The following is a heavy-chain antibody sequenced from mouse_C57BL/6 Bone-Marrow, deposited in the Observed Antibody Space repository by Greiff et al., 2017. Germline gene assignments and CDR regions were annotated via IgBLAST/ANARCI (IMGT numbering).Heavy chain of an antibody. V-gene: IGHV3-6*01. Sequence: EVKLMESGPGLVKPSQSLSLTCSVTGYSITSGYYWNWIRQFPGNKLEWMGYISYDGSNNYNPSLKNRISITRDTSKNQFFLKLNSVTTEDTATYYCARDAFYYYGSSFWFAYWGQGTLVTVSA. CDR1: GYSITSGYY. J-gene: IGHJ3*01. CDR2: ISYDGSN. D-gene: IGHD1-1*01. CDR3: ARDAFYYYGSSFWFAY.